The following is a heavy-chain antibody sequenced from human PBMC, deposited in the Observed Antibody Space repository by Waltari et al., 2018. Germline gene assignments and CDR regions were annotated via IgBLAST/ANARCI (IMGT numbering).Heavy chain of an antibody. Sequence: EVQLVESGGGLVQPGGSLRLSCAASGFTFSDYWMHWVRQVPGKGLLWVSQVNRAGTGSSYADSVKGRFTISRDNARNILYLQMNSLTVEDTAVYYCARDTPGDGIDYWGQGTLVTVSP. CDR3: ARDTPGDGIDY. CDR1: GFTFSDYW. J-gene: IGHJ4*02. D-gene: IGHD2-21*01. V-gene: IGHV3-74*01. CDR2: VNRAGTGS.